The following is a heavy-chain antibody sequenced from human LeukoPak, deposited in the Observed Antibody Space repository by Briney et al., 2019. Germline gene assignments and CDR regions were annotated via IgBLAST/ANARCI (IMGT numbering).Heavy chain of an antibody. D-gene: IGHD2-21*02. CDR1: GGSISSSNW. V-gene: IGHV4-4*02. CDR3: ARDKSSGDLRYSWFDP. Sequence: SGTLSLTCAVSGGSISSSNWWSWVRQPPGKGLEWIGEIYQSGSTNYNLSLKSRVTISVDTSKNQFSLKLSSVTAADTAVYYCARDKSSGDLRYSWFDPWGQGILVTVSS. CDR2: IYQSGST. J-gene: IGHJ5*02.